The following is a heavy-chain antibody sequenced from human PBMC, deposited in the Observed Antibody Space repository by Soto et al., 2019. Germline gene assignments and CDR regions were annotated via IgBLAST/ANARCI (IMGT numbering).Heavy chain of an antibody. V-gene: IGHV1-3*05. D-gene: IGHD3-16*02. CDR1: GYTFTSYT. CDR2: INAGNGNT. J-gene: IGHJ5*02. Sequence: QVQLVQSGAEEKKPGASVKVSCKASGYTFTSYTMHWVRQAPGQRLEWMGWINAGNGNTKYSQKFQGRVTITRDTSXXTAYMELSSLRSEDTAVYYCARDWGSYRRYNWFDPWGQGTLVTVSS. CDR3: ARDWGSYRRYNWFDP.